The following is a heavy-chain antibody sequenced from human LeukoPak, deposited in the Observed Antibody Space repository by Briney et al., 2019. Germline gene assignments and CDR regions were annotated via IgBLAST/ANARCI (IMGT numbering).Heavy chain of an antibody. J-gene: IGHJ4*02. CDR3: ARVRPWVFDY. Sequence: PGGSLRLSCAASGLTVSSSYMSWVRQAPGKGPEWVSIIYIGDNPHYTDSVKGRFTISRHNSKNTLYLQMNNLRAEDTAVYYCARVRPWVFDYWGQGTLVTVSS. CDR2: IYIGDNP. CDR1: GLTVSSSY. V-gene: IGHV3-53*04.